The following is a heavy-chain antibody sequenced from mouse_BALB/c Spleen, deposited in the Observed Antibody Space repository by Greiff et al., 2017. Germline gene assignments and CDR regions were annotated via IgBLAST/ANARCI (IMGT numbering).Heavy chain of an antibody. CDR3: ARPWAFAY. J-gene: IGHJ3*01. Sequence: QVQLKQSGAELAKPGASVKMSCKASGYTFTSYWMHWVKQRPGQGLEWIGYINPSTGYTEYNQKFKDKATLTADKSSSTAYMQLSSLTSEDSAVYYCARPWAFAYWGQGTLVTVSA. V-gene: IGHV1-7*01. CDR2: INPSTGYT. D-gene: IGHD4-1*01. CDR1: GYTFTSYW.